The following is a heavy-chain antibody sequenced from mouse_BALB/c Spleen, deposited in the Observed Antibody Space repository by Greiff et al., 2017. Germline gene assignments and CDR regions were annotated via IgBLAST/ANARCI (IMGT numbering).Heavy chain of an antibody. D-gene: IGHD1-2*01. V-gene: IGHV5-17*02. CDR3: ARDYGSHFDY. Sequence: EVQLVESGGGLVQPGGSRKLSCAASGFTFSSFGMHWVRQAPEKGLEWVAYISSGSSTIYYAATVKGRFTISRDNPKNTLFLQMTSLRSEDTAMYYCARDYGSHFDYWGQGTTLTVSS. CDR2: ISSGSSTI. CDR1: GFTFSSFG. J-gene: IGHJ2*01.